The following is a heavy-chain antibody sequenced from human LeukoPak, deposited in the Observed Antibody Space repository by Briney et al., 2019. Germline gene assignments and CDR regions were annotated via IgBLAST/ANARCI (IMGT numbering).Heavy chain of an antibody. D-gene: IGHD4-17*01. CDR1: GDSFSSHY. J-gene: IGHJ3*02. CDR2: ISYIGST. CDR3: ARDLVTVTKGFDI. Sequence: PSEALSLTCAVSGDSFSSHYWTWIRQPPGKGLEWIGYISYIGSTNYNPSLKSRVTISIDTSKNQFSLKLSSVTAADTAVYYCARDLVTVTKGFDIWGQGTMVSVSS. V-gene: IGHV4-59*11.